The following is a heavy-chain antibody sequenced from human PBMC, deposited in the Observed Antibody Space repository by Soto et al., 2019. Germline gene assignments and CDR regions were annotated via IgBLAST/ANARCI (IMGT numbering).Heavy chain of an antibody. Sequence: PSETLSLTCTVSGGSISSGGYYWSWIRQHPGKGLEWTGDINYSGSTYYNPSLKSRVTISVDTSKNQLSLKLTSATAADTAVYYCVRGLFDLWSGTQIDYWAYWGQGTLVTVSS. V-gene: IGHV4-31*02. CDR3: VRGLFDLWSGTQIDYWAY. CDR1: GGSISSGGYY. J-gene: IGHJ4*02. CDR2: INYSGST. D-gene: IGHD4-17*01.